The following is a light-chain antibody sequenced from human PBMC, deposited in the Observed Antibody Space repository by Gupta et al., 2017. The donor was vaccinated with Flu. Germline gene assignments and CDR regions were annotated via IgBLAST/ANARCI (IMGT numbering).Light chain of an antibody. CDR1: SSDVGGYNH. V-gene: IGLV2-14*01. CDR2: EVS. CDR3: SSYTTSTTEV. J-gene: IGLJ3*02. Sequence: SITISCTGTSSDVGGYNHVSWYQQHPGKAPKLIIYEVSNRPSGVSNRFSGSKSGNTASLTISGLQAEDEADYYCSSYTTSTTEVFGGGTKLTVL.